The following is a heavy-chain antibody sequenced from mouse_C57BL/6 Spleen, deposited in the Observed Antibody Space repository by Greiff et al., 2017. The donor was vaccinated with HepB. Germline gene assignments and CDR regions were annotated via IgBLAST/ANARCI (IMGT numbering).Heavy chain of an antibody. Sequence: QVQLKQSGAELARPGASVKLSCKASGYTFTSYGISWVKQRTGQGLEWIGEIYPRSGNTYYNEKFKGKATLTADKSSSTAYMELRSLTSEDSAVYFCARGGDYLYAMDYWGQGTSVTVSS. D-gene: IGHD2-4*01. CDR3: ARGGDYLYAMDY. CDR2: IYPRSGNT. J-gene: IGHJ4*01. V-gene: IGHV1-81*01. CDR1: GYTFTSYG.